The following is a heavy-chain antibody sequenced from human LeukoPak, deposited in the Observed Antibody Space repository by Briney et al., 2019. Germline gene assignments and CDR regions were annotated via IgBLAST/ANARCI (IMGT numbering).Heavy chain of an antibody. CDR1: GFTFDDYA. Sequence: PGGSLRLSCAASGFTFDDYAMYWVRQAPGKGLEWVSVIYSGGSTYYADSVKGRFTISRDNSKNMVYLQMNSLRADDTALYYCAKGPYCSSSSCYTIGSFDFWGQGTLVTVSS. CDR3: AKGPYCSSSSCYTIGSFDF. CDR2: IYSGGST. D-gene: IGHD2-2*02. J-gene: IGHJ4*02. V-gene: IGHV3-23*03.